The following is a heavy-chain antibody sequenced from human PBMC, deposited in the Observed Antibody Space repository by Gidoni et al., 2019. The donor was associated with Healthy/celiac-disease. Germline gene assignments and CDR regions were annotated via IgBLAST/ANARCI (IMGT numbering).Heavy chain of an antibody. D-gene: IGHD4-17*01. J-gene: IGHJ4*02. V-gene: IGHV1-69*01. CDR1: GGTFRSYA. CDR3: ARGPSTTVLPPFDY. Sequence: QVQLVQSGAEVKKPGSSVKVSCKASGGTFRSYAISWVRQAPGQGLEWMGGIIPIFGTANYAQKFQGRVTITADESTSTAYMELSSLRSEDTAVYYCARGPSTTVLPPFDYWGQGTLVTVSS. CDR2: IIPIFGTA.